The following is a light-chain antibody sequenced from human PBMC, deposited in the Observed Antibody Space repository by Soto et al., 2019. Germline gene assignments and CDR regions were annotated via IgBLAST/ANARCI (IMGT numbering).Light chain of an antibody. CDR1: QSISSW. CDR2: KAS. J-gene: IGKJ3*01. Sequence: DIQMTQSPSTLSASVGDRVTITCRASQSISSWLAWYQQKPGKAPKLLIYKASSLESGVPSRFSGSGSGTEFTLTISSLQPDDFATYYCQQYNSGGFTFGPVTKVDIK. V-gene: IGKV1-5*03. CDR3: QQYNSGGFT.